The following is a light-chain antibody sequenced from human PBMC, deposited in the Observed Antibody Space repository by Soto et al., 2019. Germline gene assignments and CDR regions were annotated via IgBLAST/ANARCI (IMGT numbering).Light chain of an antibody. CDR3: ISYTSSSPYV. V-gene: IGLV2-14*03. CDR2: DVS. Sequence: SALTQPASVSGSPGQSITISCTGTSSGVGGYNYVSWYQHHPGKAPKLIIFDVSNRPSGISNRFSGSKSGNTASLTISGLQAEDEADYYCISYTSSSPYVFGTGTKVTVL. J-gene: IGLJ1*01. CDR1: SSGVGGYNY.